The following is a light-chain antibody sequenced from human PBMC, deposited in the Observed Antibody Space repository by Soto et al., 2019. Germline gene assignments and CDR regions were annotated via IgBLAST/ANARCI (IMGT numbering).Light chain of an antibody. CDR2: EVN. V-gene: IGLV2-14*01. Sequence: QSALTQPASVSGSPGQSISVSCTGSSGDVGSYKYVSWYQQHPGKAPKLIIYEVNKRPSGVSDRFSGSKSGNTASLTISGLQAEDESDYYCISYTSSSTWVFGGGTQLTVL. J-gene: IGLJ3*02. CDR3: ISYTSSSTWV. CDR1: SGDVGSYKY.